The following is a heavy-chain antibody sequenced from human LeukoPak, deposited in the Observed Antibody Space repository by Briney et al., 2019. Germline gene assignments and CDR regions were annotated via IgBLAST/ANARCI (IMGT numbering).Heavy chain of an antibody. CDR3: ARENPSGYYNRPIDY. V-gene: IGHV4-59*01. J-gene: IGHJ4*02. D-gene: IGHD3-22*01. CDR2: IYYSGSI. Sequence: PSETLSLTCTVSGASISNYYWSWIRQPPGKGLEWIGDIYYSGSIKYNPSLKSRVTMSVDTSKNQFSLKLSSATAADTAIYYCARENPSGYYNRPIDYWGQGTLVTVSS. CDR1: GASISNYY.